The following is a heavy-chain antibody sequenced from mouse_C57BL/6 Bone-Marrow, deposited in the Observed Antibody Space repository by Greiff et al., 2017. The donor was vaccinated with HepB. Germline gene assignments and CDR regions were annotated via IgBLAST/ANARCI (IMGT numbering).Heavy chain of an antibody. CDR1: GYTFTSYW. V-gene: IGHV1-55*01. J-gene: IGHJ1*03. CDR3: AREGWTTCPYWYFDV. CDR2: IYPGSGST. D-gene: IGHD3-3*01. Sequence: VQLVESGPELVKPGASVKMSCKASGYTFTSYWITWVKQRPGQGLEWIGDIYPGSGSTNYNEKFKSKATLTVDTSSSTAYMQLSSLTSEDSAVYYCAREGWTTCPYWYFDVWGTGTTVTVSS.